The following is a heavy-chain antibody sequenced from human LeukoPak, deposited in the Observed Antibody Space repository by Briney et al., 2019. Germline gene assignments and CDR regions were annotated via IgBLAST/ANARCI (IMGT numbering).Heavy chain of an antibody. V-gene: IGHV3-7*05. CDR2: IKQEGSET. D-gene: IGHD4-17*01. CDR1: GFTFSSYW. J-gene: IGHJ6*01. Sequence: GGSLTPSGAASGFTFSSYWMSWVRHAPGKGLGWLANIKQEGSETNYVASVKGRFTISRGNAKNSLYLQMTSLRAEQPAVYYCAKDRDYDGGMDVWGQATTVTVS. CDR3: AKDRDYDGGMDV.